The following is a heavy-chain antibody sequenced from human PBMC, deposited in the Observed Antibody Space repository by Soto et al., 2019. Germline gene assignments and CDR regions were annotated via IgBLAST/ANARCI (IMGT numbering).Heavy chain of an antibody. D-gene: IGHD5-12*01. CDR3: AKARYSGYDFSTYR. Sequence: EVQLLESGGGLVQPGGSLRLSCAASGFTFSSYAMSWVRQAPGKGVEWVSAISGSGGSTYYADSVKGRFTISRDNSKNTLYLQMNSLRAEDTAVYYCAKARYSGYDFSTYRGGQGTLVTVSS. V-gene: IGHV3-23*01. CDR2: ISGSGGST. CDR1: GFTFSSYA. J-gene: IGHJ4*02.